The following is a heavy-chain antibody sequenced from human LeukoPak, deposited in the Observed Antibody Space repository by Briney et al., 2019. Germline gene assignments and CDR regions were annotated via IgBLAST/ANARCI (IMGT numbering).Heavy chain of an antibody. D-gene: IGHD2-15*01. CDR3: ARDVVGMDGY. CDR2: INEDGWTR. J-gene: IGHJ4*02. V-gene: IGHV3-74*01. Sequence: GGSLRLSCAASGFTFSTYEMNWVRQAPGKGLVWVSRINEDGWTRDYADSVKGRFAISRDNAKNTLYLQMNSLRAEDAAVYYCARDVVGMDGYWGQGTLVTVSS. CDR1: GFTFSTYE.